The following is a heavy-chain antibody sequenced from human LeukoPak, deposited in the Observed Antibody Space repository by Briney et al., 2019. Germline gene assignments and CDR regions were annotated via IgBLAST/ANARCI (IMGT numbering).Heavy chain of an antibody. CDR3: ARHRDYYYYNMDV. Sequence: SETLSLTCTVSGGSISGSNYYWGWIRQPPGKGLEWIGIIYYSGSTYYNPSLKSRVTISVDTSKNQCSLKLNSVTAADTAVYYCARHRDYYYYNMDVWGKGTTVTVSS. CDR2: IYYSGST. CDR1: GGSISGSNYY. V-gene: IGHV4-39*01. J-gene: IGHJ6*03.